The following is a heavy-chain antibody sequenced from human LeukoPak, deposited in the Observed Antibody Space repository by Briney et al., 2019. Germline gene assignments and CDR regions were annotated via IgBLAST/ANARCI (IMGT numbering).Heavy chain of an antibody. CDR2: IYSGGST. CDR1: GFTFSSNY. CDR3: AKTWNYEDYFDY. V-gene: IGHV3-53*01. D-gene: IGHD1-7*01. Sequence: GGSLRLSCAASGFTFSSNYMSWVRQAPGKGLEWVSVIYSGGSTYYADSVKGRFTISRDNSKNTLYLQMNSLRTEDTAVYYCAKTWNYEDYFDYWGQGTLVTVSS. J-gene: IGHJ4*02.